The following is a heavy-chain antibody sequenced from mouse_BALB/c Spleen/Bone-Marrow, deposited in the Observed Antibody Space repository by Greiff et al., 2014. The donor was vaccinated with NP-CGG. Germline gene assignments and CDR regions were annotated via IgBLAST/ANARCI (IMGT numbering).Heavy chain of an antibody. CDR3: ARETTRGAMDY. CDR2: ISNLAYSI. CDR1: GFTFSDYG. V-gene: IGHV5-15*02. J-gene: IGHJ4*01. D-gene: IGHD2-1*01. Sequence: EVKLMESGGALVRPGGSRKLSCAASGFTFSDYGMAWVRQAPGKGPEWVAFISNLAYSIYYTDTVTGRFTISRENAKNTLYLEMSSLRSEDTAMYYCARETTRGAMDYWGQGTSVTVSS.